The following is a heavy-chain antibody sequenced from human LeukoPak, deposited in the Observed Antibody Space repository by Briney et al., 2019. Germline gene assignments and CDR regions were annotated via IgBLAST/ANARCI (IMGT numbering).Heavy chain of an antibody. CDR1: GFTFSSYR. Sequence: GGSLRLSCAASGFTFSSYRMNWVRQAPGKGLEWVSSISSSSSYIYYADSVKGRFTISRDNAKNSLYLQMNSLRAEDTAVYYCARFPGIAVAGTVLFFDYWGQGTLVTVSS. CDR3: ARFPGIAVAGTVLFFDY. J-gene: IGHJ4*02. CDR2: ISSSSSYI. D-gene: IGHD6-19*01. V-gene: IGHV3-21*01.